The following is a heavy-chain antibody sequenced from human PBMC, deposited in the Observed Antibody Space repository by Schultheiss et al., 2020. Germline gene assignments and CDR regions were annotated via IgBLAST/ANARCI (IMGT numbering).Heavy chain of an antibody. V-gene: IGHV3-30*18. CDR1: GFTFSSYG. D-gene: IGHD3-9*01. CDR2: ISYDGSNK. CDR3: AKDHPILRYFDWSRLYGMDV. Sequence: GGSLRLSCAASGFTFSSYGMHWVRQAPGKGLEWVAVISYDGSNKYYADSVKGRFTISRDNSKNTLYLQMNSLRAEDTAVYYCAKDHPILRYFDWSRLYGMDVWGQGTTVTVSS. J-gene: IGHJ6*01.